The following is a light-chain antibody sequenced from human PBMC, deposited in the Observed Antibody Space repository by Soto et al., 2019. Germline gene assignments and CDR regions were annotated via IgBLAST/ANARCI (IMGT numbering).Light chain of an antibody. CDR1: QGISSY. V-gene: IGKV1-9*01. CDR3: QQLNSYPHT. J-gene: IGKJ4*01. Sequence: IPLTQSPSSLSASVGDRVTITCRASQGISSYLAWYQQKPGQAPKLLIYAASTLQSGVPSRFSGSGSGTDFTLTISSLQPEDFATYYCQQLNSYPHTFGGGTKVEIK. CDR2: AAS.